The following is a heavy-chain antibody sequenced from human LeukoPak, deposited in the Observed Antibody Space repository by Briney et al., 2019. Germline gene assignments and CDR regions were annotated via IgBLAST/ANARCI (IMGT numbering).Heavy chain of an antibody. J-gene: IGHJ4*02. D-gene: IGHD3-10*01. Sequence: PGGSLRLSCAASGFPFSSYAMNWVRQAPGKGLEWVSGISGSGGSTQYADSVKGRFTISRDNSKNTLYLQINSLRAEDTAVYYCAKAYHYYGSGSSFDYWGQGTLVTVSS. CDR3: AKAYHYYGSGSSFDY. CDR1: GFPFSSYA. V-gene: IGHV3-23*01. CDR2: ISGSGGST.